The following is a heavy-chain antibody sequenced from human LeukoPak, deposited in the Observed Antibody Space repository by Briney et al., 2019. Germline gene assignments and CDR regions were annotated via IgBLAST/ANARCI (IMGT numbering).Heavy chain of an antibody. CDR3: ARVPYYYGSGIFDY. J-gene: IGHJ4*02. Sequence: ASVKVSCKASGYTFTGYYMHWARQAPGQGLEWMGRINPNSGGTNYAQKFQGRVTMTRDTSISTAYMELSRLRSDDTAVYYCARVPYYYGSGIFDYWGQGTLVTVSS. CDR1: GYTFTGYY. V-gene: IGHV1-2*06. CDR2: INPNSGGT. D-gene: IGHD3-10*01.